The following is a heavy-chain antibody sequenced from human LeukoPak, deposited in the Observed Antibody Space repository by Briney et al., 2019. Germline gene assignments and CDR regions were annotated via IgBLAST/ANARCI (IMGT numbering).Heavy chain of an antibody. CDR2: ISYDGSNK. D-gene: IGHD1-14*01. V-gene: IGHV3-30-3*01. Sequence: GGSLRLSCAASGFTFSSYAMHWVRQAPGKGLEWVAVISYDGSNKYYADSVKGRFTISRGNSKNTLYLQMNSLRAEDTAVYYCARGDSGKRRRIGDYWGQGTLVTVSS. J-gene: IGHJ4*02. CDR3: ARGDSGKRRRIGDY. CDR1: GFTFSSYA.